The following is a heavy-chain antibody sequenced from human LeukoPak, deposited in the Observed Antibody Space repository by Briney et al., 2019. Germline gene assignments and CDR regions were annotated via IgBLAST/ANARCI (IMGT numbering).Heavy chain of an antibody. V-gene: IGHV3-53*01. D-gene: IGHD6-13*01. Sequence: GGSLRLSCAASGFTVSSNYMSWVRQAPGKGLEWVSVIYSGGSTYYADSVKGRFTISRDNSKNTLYLQMNSLRAEDTAVYYCARDLFDGEAAASDYWGQGTLVTVSS. CDR3: ARDLFDGEAAASDY. J-gene: IGHJ4*02. CDR1: GFTVSSNY. CDR2: IYSGGST.